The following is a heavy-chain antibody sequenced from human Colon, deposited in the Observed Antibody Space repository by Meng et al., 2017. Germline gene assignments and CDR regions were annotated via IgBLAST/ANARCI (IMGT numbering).Heavy chain of an antibody. CDR3: AREGSDSWIDY. V-gene: IGHV7-4-1*02. CDR2: SNTKTGNP. J-gene: IGHJ4*02. D-gene: IGHD6-13*01. CDR1: GYLFSYYA. Sequence: QVQLVQSGSELKKPGASLKVTCKTSGYLFSYYAMNWVRPAPGRGLEWMGWSNTKTGNPTYAQAFTGRFVFSLDTSVSTAYLQINDLKADDTAVYYCAREGSDSWIDYWGQGTLVTVSS.